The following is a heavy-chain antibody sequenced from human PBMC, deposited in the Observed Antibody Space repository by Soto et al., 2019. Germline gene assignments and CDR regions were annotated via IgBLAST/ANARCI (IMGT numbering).Heavy chain of an antibody. J-gene: IGHJ3*02. Sequence: GESLKISCKGPGYSFTSYWIGWVRQMPGKGLEWMGIIYPGDSDTRYSPAFQGQVTVSADKSISTAYLQWGSLKASDTAMYYCARPRSGWWHDAFDIWGQGTMVTVSS. D-gene: IGHD6-19*01. CDR1: GYSFTSYW. CDR3: ARPRSGWWHDAFDI. V-gene: IGHV5-51*01. CDR2: IYPGDSDT.